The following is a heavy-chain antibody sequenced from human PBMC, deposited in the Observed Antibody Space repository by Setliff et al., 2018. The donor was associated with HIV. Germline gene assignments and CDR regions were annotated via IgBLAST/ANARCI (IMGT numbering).Heavy chain of an antibody. J-gene: IGHJ4*02. D-gene: IGHD3-22*01. CDR1: GGSISSGSYY. CDR3: ARGGGYDRSGYYPFDY. Sequence: SETLSLTCTVSGGSISSGSYYWSWIRQPAGKGLERIGHLYTSGTTNYSPSLKSRVTMSVDTSKNQFSLKLSSVTAADTAVYYCARGGGYDRSGYYPFDYWGQGTPVTVSS. CDR2: LYTSGTT. V-gene: IGHV4-61*09.